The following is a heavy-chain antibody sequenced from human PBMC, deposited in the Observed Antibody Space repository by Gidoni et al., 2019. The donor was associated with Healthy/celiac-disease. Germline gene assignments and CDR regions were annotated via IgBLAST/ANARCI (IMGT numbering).Heavy chain of an antibody. Sequence: QVQLVESGGVRVQPGRSLRLTSAASGFTFSSYGMHWVRQAPGKGLEWVAVISYDGSNKYYADSVKGRFTISRDNSKNTLYLQMNSLRAEDTAVYYCAKDRSIAVAGTWYFQHWGQGTLVTVSS. J-gene: IGHJ1*01. D-gene: IGHD6-19*01. CDR1: GFTFSSYG. CDR2: ISYDGSNK. V-gene: IGHV3-30*18. CDR3: AKDRSIAVAGTWYFQH.